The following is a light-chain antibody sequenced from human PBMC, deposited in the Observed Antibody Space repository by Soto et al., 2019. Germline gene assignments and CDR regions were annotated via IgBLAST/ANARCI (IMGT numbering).Light chain of an antibody. V-gene: IGLV2-14*01. CDR2: EVS. CDR3: CSYTSSSALV. CDR1: SCDVGGYNY. J-gene: IGLJ2*01. Sequence: QSALTQPASVSGSPGQSITISCTGTSCDVGGYNYVSWYQQHPGTAPKLMIYEVSNRPSGVSNRFSGSKSGNTASLTISGLQAEDEDDYYCCSYTSSSALVFGGGTKLTVL.